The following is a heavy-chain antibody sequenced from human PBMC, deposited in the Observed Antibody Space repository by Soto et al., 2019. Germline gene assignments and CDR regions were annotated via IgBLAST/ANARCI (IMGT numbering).Heavy chain of an antibody. D-gene: IGHD3-10*01. J-gene: IGHJ6*02. V-gene: IGHV3-7*01. CDR3: ARQSNWFGRDNRYYYDMDV. CDR1: GFSFSSYR. CDR2: IKQDGSEI. Sequence: PGGSLRLSCAASGFSFSSYRMSWVRQAPGKGLEWVANIKQDGSEIYYVDSVKGRFTVSRDNAKNSLYLQVNSLRAEDTAVYYCARQSNWFGRDNRYYYDMDVWGQGTTVT.